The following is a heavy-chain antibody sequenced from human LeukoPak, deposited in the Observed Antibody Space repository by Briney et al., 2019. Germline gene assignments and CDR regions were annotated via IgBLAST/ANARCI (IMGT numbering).Heavy chain of an antibody. J-gene: IGHJ4*02. CDR2: IYPGDSDT. CDR1: GYSFTSYW. D-gene: IGHD3-22*01. CDR3: ARNGYYDSSDPTPPFDY. Sequence: GESLKISCKGSGYSFTSYWIGWVRQLPGKGLEWMGIIYPGDSDTRYSPSFQGQVTISADKSISTAYLQWSSLKASDTAMYYCARNGYYDSSDPTPPFDYWGQGTLVTVSS. V-gene: IGHV5-51*01.